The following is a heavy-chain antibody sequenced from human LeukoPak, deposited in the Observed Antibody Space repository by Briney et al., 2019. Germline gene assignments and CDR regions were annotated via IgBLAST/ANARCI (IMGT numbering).Heavy chain of an antibody. CDR3: AGRGYCTNGVCYLPARWIQYYFDY. CDR2: INHSGST. V-gene: IGHV4-34*08. Sequence: PSETLSLTCAVYGGTFSGYYWSWIRQPPGQGLEWIGGINHSGSTTYNPSLKSRVTISVDTSNNKFSLKLSSVTAADTAVYYCAGRGYCTNGVCYLPARWIQYYFDYWGQGTLVTVSS. D-gene: IGHD2-8*01. CDR1: GGTFSGYY. J-gene: IGHJ4*02.